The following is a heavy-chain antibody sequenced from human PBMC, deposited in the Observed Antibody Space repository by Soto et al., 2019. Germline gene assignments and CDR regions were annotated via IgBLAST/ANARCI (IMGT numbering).Heavy chain of an antibody. Sequence: QVQLVESGGGVVQPGRSLRLSCAASGFTFSTYGMHWVRQAPGKGLEWVAIIWYDASNKLYADSVKGRFTISRDNSKNTLYLEMNSLRAEDTAVYYCARDTTISAFDIWGQGTLVTVS. D-gene: IGHD3-9*01. CDR3: ARDTTISAFDI. CDR1: GFTFSTYG. V-gene: IGHV3-33*01. J-gene: IGHJ3*02. CDR2: IWYDASNK.